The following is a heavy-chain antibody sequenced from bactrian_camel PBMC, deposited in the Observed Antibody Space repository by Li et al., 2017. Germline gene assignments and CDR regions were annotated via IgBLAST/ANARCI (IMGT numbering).Heavy chain of an antibody. CDR1: GLADNSAC. V-gene: IGHV3S55*01. D-gene: IGHD2*01. CDR3: ADFKNVVHTGRCRDSGY. J-gene: IGHJ6*01. Sequence: HVQLVESGGGSVQVGGSLRLTCVISGLADNSACMGWFRQAPGKEREGVAAIYGGIMTYYADSVKGRFTISQDNAKPTLYLQMSSLKPEDSAMYYCADFKNVVHTGRCRDSGYWGQGNQVTVS. CDR2: IYGGIMT.